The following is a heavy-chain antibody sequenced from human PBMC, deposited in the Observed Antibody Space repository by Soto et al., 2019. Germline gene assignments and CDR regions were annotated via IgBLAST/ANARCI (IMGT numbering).Heavy chain of an antibody. CDR2: ISGSGDST. CDR3: AKDGSYYDYVWGTYRYLFDY. D-gene: IGHD3-16*02. J-gene: IGHJ4*02. Sequence: PGGSLRLSCAASGFTFSSYAMSWVRQAPGRGLEWVSTISGSGDSTYYADSVKGRFTISRDNSKNTLYLQMNSLRAEDTAVYYCAKDGSYYDYVWGTYRYLFDYWGQGALVNGSS. CDR1: GFTFSSYA. V-gene: IGHV3-23*01.